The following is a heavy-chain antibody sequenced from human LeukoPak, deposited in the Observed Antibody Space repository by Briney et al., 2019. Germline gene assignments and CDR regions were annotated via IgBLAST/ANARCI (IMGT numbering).Heavy chain of an antibody. V-gene: IGHV3-21*01. Sequence: GGSLRPSCAGSGFTFSSYSMNWVRQAPGKGLEWVSSISSSSSYIYYADSVKGRFTISRDNAKNSLYLQMNSLRAEDTAVYYCAGDVATEEVGPGDYWGQGTLVTVSS. CDR3: AGDVATEEVGPGDY. D-gene: IGHD5-12*01. CDR1: GFTFSSYS. CDR2: ISSSSSYI. J-gene: IGHJ4*02.